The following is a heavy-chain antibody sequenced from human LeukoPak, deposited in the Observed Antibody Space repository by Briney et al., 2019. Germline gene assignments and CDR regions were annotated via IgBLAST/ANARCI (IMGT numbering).Heavy chain of an antibody. CDR1: GFTFSRGW. Sequence: VGSLRLSCASAGFTFSRGWMGWVREAPGNGMEWVANIKQDGSEKYYVDSVKGRFTISRDNAKNSLYLQMNSLRAEDTAVYYCARNEYTIFGVVIRRGGHYGMDVWREGSTVLVRS. CDR3: ARNEYTIFGVVIRRGGHYGMDV. V-gene: IGHV3-7*01. CDR2: IKQDGSEK. D-gene: IGHD3-3*01. J-gene: IGHJ6*04.